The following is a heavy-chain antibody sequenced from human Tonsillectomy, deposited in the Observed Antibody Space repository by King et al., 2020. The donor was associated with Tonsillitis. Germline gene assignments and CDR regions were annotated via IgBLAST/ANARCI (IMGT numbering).Heavy chain of an antibody. V-gene: IGHV1-2*02. CDR2: IIPHSGGT. J-gene: IGHJ4*02. Sequence: QLVQSGAEVKKPGASVKVSCKASGYTFFDYYIHWVRQAPGQGLEWLGWIIPHSGGTNFAQKFQGRVTMTRDTSINTAYMELSGLTSDDTAMYYCTRETLAFDYWGQGTLVTVSS. CDR1: GYTFFDYY. CDR3: TRETLAFDY.